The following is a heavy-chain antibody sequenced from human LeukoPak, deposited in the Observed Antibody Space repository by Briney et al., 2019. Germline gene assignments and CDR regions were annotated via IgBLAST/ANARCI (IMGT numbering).Heavy chain of an antibody. V-gene: IGHV3-73*01. CDR3: TRPGDGVSGWSGWFDP. D-gene: IGHD6-19*01. CDR1: GFTFSGSA. CDR2: IRSKANSYAT. Sequence: GSLRLSCAASGFTFSGSAMHWVRQASGKGLEWVGRIRSKANSYATAYAASVKGRFTISRDDSKNTAYLQMNSLKTEDTAVYYCTRPGDGVSGWSGWFDPWGQGTLVTVSS. J-gene: IGHJ5*02.